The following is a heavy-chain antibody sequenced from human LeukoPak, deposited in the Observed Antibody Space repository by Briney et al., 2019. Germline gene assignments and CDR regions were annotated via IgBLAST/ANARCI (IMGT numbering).Heavy chain of an antibody. J-gene: IGHJ4*02. CDR2: ISNDGSIT. CDR3: AKSKSPYPMDYIFDS. V-gene: IGHV3-30*18. Sequence: PGGSLRLSCAASGFSFSSYGMHWVRQAPGKGLDWVAVISNDGSITKYGDSVKGRFTISRDNSKNTLYVQMNSLRTDDAAVYYCAKSKSPYPMDYIFDSWGQGTLVTVSS. CDR1: GFSFSSYG. D-gene: IGHD4-11*01.